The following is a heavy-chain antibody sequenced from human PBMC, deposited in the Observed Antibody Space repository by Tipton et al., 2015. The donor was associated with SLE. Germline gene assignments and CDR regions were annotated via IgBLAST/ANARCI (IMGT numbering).Heavy chain of an antibody. Sequence: TLSLTCTVSGGSLSGGSYCWNWIRQPAGKGLEWIGRIYSNGNTDYNPSLKSRVAFSLDTSKNQFSLNLNSVSAADTAVYYCARDLRPFYFASGSYPDDAFDIWGPGTLVTVSS. CDR1: GGSLSGGSYC. CDR3: ARDLRPFYFASGSYPDDAFDI. J-gene: IGHJ3*02. D-gene: IGHD3-10*01. CDR2: IYSNGNT. V-gene: IGHV4-61*02.